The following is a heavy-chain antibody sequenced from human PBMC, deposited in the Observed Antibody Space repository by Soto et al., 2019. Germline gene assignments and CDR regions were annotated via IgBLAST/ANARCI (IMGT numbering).Heavy chain of an antibody. Sequence: SVQVSRMASGCTFSRHAIIRVRQAPGQGLEWMGGIIPIFGTANYAQKFQGRVTITADESTSTAYMELSSLRSEDTAVYYCAKGITPAAMVHNWFDPWGQGTLVTVSS. V-gene: IGHV1-69*13. CDR3: AKGITPAAMVHNWFDP. CDR2: IIPIFGTA. CDR1: GCTFSRHA. J-gene: IGHJ5*02. D-gene: IGHD2-2*01.